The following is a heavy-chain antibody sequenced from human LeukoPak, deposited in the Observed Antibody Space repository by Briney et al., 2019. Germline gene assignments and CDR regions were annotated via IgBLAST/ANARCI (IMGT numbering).Heavy chain of an antibody. Sequence: ASVKVSCKVSGYTLTELSMHWVRQAPGKGLEWMGGFDPEDGETIYAQKFQGRVTMTEDTSTDTAYMELSSLRSEDTAVYYCATYGIYSSSWYTPPLDYWGQGTLVTVSS. V-gene: IGHV1-24*01. CDR2: FDPEDGET. D-gene: IGHD6-13*01. CDR3: ATYGIYSSSWYTPPLDY. J-gene: IGHJ4*02. CDR1: GYTLTELS.